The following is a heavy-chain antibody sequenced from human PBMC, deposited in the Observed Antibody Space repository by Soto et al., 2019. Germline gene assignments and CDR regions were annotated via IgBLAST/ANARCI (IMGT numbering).Heavy chain of an antibody. V-gene: IGHV3-15*01. CDR2: IKSKTEGGTT. CDR3: TTDRGRRGGYAQDY. J-gene: IGHJ4*02. D-gene: IGHD2-15*01. Sequence: EVQLVESGGGLVKPGGSLRLSCAASGFTFSDAWMRWVRQAPGTGLEWVGRIKSKTEGGTTDYAAPVKGRFTISREDSKNTLYLQMNSLKTDDTAVYYCTTDRGRRGGYAQDYWGQGTLVTVSS. CDR1: GFTFSDAW.